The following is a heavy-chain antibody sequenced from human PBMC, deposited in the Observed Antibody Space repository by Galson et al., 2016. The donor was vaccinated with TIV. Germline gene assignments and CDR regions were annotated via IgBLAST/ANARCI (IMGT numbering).Heavy chain of an antibody. Sequence: SVKVSCKASGYTFTGNYMHWVRQAPGQGLEWMGWINPKSGDTSYAQKFQDWVNMTRDMSISTVYMEQSRLRSDDTAVYYCARIVYGSSALDVWGQGTTVTVSS. CDR3: ARIVYGSSALDV. CDR2: INPKSGDT. J-gene: IGHJ6*02. CDR1: GYTFTGNY. D-gene: IGHD4-17*01. V-gene: IGHV1-2*04.